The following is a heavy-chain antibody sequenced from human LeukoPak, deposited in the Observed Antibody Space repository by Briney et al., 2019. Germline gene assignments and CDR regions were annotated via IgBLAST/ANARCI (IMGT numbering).Heavy chain of an antibody. Sequence: SETLSLTCAVYGGSFSGYYWSWIRQPPGKGLEWIGKINHSGSTNYNPSLKSRVTISVDTSKNQFSLKLSSVTAADTAVYYCAIRPLYDFWSGYSSRWGQGTLVTVSS. D-gene: IGHD3-3*01. CDR1: GGSFSGYY. CDR3: AIRPLYDFWSGYSSR. CDR2: INHSGST. J-gene: IGHJ4*02. V-gene: IGHV4-34*01.